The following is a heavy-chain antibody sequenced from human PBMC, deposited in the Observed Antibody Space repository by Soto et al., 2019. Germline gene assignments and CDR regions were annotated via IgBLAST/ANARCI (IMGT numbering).Heavy chain of an antibody. D-gene: IGHD2-15*01. CDR2: ISGSGGST. Sequence: EVQLLESGGGLVQPGGSLRLSCAASGFTLSSYAMSWVRQAPGKGLEWVSGISGSGGSTYYADSVKGRFTISRDSSKNTLDLQMNSLRAEDTTVYHCANGHCGSSGCEKLKPFRVKDDYNGMDVWGQGATDTVSS. CDR1: GFTLSSYA. J-gene: IGHJ6*02. CDR3: ANGHCGSSGCEKLKPFRVKDDYNGMDV. V-gene: IGHV3-23*01.